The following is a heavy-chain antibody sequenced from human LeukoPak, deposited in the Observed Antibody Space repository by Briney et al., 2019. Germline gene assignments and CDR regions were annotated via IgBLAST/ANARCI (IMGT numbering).Heavy chain of an antibody. CDR1: GYSFNNYW. V-gene: IGHV5-51*01. CDR3: ARRRDGYNIDY. D-gene: IGHD5-24*01. J-gene: IGHJ4*02. Sequence: GESLKISCKGSGYSFNNYWIAWVRQMPGKGLEWMEIIYPGDSDTKYSPSFQGQVTFSADKSISTAYLQWSSLKASDTAMYYCARRRDGYNIDYWGQGTLVTVSS. CDR2: IYPGDSDT.